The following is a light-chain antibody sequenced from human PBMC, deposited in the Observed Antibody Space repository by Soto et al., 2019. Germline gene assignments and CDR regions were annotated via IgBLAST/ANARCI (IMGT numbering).Light chain of an antibody. CDR3: QQTSSSPWT. CDR1: QTVSTY. Sequence: DILMTQSPSSLSASIGDRVTTSCRTSQTVSTYLNWYQHKPGRGPTLLIYAASSLQSGVPSRFSGSGSGTDFTLTIGSLQPADFATYYCQQTSSSPWTFGQGTKVDIK. CDR2: AAS. J-gene: IGKJ1*01. V-gene: IGKV1-39*01.